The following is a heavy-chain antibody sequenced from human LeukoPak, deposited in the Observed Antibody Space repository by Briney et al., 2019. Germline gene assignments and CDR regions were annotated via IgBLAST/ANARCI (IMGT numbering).Heavy chain of an antibody. J-gene: IGHJ4*02. CDR2: ISAYNGNT. Sequence: ASVKVSCKASGYTFTSYGISWVRQAPGQGLEWMGWISAYNGNTNYAQKLQGRVTMTTDTSTSTAYMELRSLRSDDTAVYYCCRVVPAAYPCESWGQGTLVTVSS. CDR3: CRVVPAAYPCES. D-gene: IGHD2-2*01. V-gene: IGHV1-18*01. CDR1: GYTFTSYG.